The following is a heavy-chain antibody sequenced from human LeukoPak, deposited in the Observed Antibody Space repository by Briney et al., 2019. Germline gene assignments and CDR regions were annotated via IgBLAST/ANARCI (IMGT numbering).Heavy chain of an antibody. J-gene: IGHJ4*02. CDR1: GFTFSSYG. D-gene: IGHD2-21*02. CDR3: AKNCGGDCRIFDY. Sequence: GGSLRLSCAASGFTFSSYGMHWVRQAPGKGLEWVAVISYDGSYKYYEDSVKGRFTISRDNSKNTLYLQMNSLRAEDTAVYYCAKNCGGDCRIFDYWGQGTLVTVSS. V-gene: IGHV3-30*18. CDR2: ISYDGSYK.